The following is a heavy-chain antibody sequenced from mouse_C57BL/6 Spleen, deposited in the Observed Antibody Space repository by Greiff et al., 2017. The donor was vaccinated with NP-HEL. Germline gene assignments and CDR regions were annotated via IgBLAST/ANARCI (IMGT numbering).Heavy chain of an antibody. CDR1: GYSFTDYN. Sequence: VHVKQSGPELVKPGASVKISCKASGYSFTDYNMNWVKQSNGKSLEWIGVINPNYGTTSYNQKFKGKATLTVDQSSSTAYMQLNSLTSEDSAVYYCARSGYYYGSSYVDYAMDYWGQGTSVTVSS. D-gene: IGHD1-1*01. CDR2: INPNYGTT. V-gene: IGHV1-39*01. J-gene: IGHJ4*01. CDR3: ARSGYYYGSSYVDYAMDY.